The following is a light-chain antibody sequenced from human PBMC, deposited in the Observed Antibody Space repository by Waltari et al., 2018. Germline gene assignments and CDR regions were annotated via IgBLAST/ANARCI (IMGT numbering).Light chain of an antibody. Sequence: QSALTQPAPVSGPPGQSLTISCTGTSSDVVGYNYVPCSQHHPGKAPKVKIYDVSKRPSGVSNRLSGSKSGNTASLTISGLQAEDEADYYCSSYTSSSTSLYVFGTGTKVTVL. V-gene: IGLV2-14*03. J-gene: IGLJ1*01. CDR2: DVS. CDR3: SSYTSSSTSLYV. CDR1: SSDVVGYNY.